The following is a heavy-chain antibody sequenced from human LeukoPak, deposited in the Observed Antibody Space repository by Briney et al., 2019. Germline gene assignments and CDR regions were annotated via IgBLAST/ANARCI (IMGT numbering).Heavy chain of an antibody. V-gene: IGHV4-61*01. D-gene: IGHD3-10*01. J-gene: IGHJ4*02. CDR1: GGSVSSGSYY. CDR3: ARKYYYGSGSFDY. Sequence: NPSETLSLTCTVSGGSVSSGSYYWGWIRQPPGKGLEWIGYIYYSGSTNYNPSLKSRVTISVDTSRNQSSLKLSSVTAADTAVYYCARKYYYGSGSFDYWGQGTLVTVSS. CDR2: IYYSGST.